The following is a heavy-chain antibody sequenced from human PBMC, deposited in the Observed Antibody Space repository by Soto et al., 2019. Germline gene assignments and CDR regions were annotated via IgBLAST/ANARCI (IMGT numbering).Heavy chain of an antibody. Sequence: GGSLRLSCAAFEFTFSTYWMHWVRRAPGKGLVWVSRIMSDGSNTDYADSVRGRFTVSRDNARNTLYLHMNSLRAEDTGLYYCARAKGNSGAFDIWRQGTMVTVSS. CDR2: IMSDGSNT. V-gene: IGHV3-74*01. D-gene: IGHD4-4*01. CDR3: ARAKGNSGAFDI. J-gene: IGHJ3*02. CDR1: EFTFSTYW.